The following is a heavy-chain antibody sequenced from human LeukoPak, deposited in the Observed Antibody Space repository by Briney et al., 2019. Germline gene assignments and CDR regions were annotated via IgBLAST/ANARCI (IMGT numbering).Heavy chain of an antibody. V-gene: IGHV3-7*01. Sequence: GGSLRLSCLASKFTFNNYAMTWFRQAPGKGLEWVANIKQDGSEKYYVDSVKGRFTISRDNAKNSLYLQMNSLRAEDTAVYYCAKDLGYWGQGTLVTVSS. CDR3: AKDLGY. CDR2: IKQDGSEK. J-gene: IGHJ4*02. CDR1: KFTFNNYA.